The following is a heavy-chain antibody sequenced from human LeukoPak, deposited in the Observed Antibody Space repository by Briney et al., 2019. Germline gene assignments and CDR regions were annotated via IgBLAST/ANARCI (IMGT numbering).Heavy chain of an antibody. CDR2: IKQDGSEK. CDR1: GFTFSSYA. Sequence: GGSLRLSCAASGFTFSSYAMHWVGQAPGKGLEWVANIKQDGSEKYYVDSVKGRFTISRGNAKNSLYLQMNSLRAEDTAVYYCARDWQANWGFPVDYWGQGTLVTVSS. D-gene: IGHD7-27*01. J-gene: IGHJ4*02. V-gene: IGHV3-7*01. CDR3: ARDWQANWGFPVDY.